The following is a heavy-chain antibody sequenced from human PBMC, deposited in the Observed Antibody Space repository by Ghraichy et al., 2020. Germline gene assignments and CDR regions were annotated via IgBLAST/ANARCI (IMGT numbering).Heavy chain of an antibody. J-gene: IGHJ4*02. CDR3: ARDRDQWDVTYCDY. D-gene: IGHD1-26*01. V-gene: IGHV1-18*01. Sequence: ASVKVSCKASGYSFNNYGVSWVRQAPGQGLEWMGWIGAHNGVTNFARKFQGRVTMATDTSTGTAYMELRSLRPDDTALYYCARDRDQWDVTYCDYWGQGTLVTVSS. CDR2: IGAHNGVT. CDR1: GYSFNNYG.